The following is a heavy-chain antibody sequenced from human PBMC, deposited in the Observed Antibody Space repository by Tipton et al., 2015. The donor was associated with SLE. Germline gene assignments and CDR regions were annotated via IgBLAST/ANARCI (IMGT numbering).Heavy chain of an antibody. CDR2: INHSGST. D-gene: IGHD3-10*01. CDR3: ARGRNLGSGSRSMNY. CDR1: GGSISSHY. Sequence: TLSLTCTVSGGSISSHYWSWIRQPPGKGLEWIGEINHSGSTNYNPSLKSRVTISVDTSKNQFSLKLSSVTAADTAVYYCARGRNLGSGSRSMNYWGQGTLVTVSS. J-gene: IGHJ4*02. V-gene: IGHV4-34*01.